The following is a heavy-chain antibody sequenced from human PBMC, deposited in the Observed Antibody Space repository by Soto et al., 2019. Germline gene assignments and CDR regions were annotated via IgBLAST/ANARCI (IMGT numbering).Heavy chain of an antibody. CDR1: GYSFTSYW. Sequence: GESLKISCKGSGYSFTSYWIGWVRQMPGKGLEWMGIIYPGDSDTRYSPSFQGQVTISADKSISTAYLQWSSLKASDTAMYYCATTILTGYYYYGMDVWGQWTTVTVPS. J-gene: IGHJ6*02. V-gene: IGHV5-51*01. D-gene: IGHD3-9*01. CDR2: IYPGDSDT. CDR3: ATTILTGYYYYGMDV.